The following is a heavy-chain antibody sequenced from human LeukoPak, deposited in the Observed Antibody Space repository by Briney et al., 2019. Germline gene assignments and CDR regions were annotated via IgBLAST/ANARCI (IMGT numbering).Heavy chain of an antibody. Sequence: ASVKVSCKASGYTFTSYAMHWVRQAPGHRLEWTGWINAGNGDTRYSQKFQDRVTFTRDTSASTAYMELSSLRSEDTAVYYCARYTSSSPGWFAPWGQGTLVTVSS. CDR1: GYTFTSYA. J-gene: IGHJ5*02. CDR3: ARYTSSSPGWFAP. D-gene: IGHD6-13*01. V-gene: IGHV1-3*01. CDR2: INAGNGDT.